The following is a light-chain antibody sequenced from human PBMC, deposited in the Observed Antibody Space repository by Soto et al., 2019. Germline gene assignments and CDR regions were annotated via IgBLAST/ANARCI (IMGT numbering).Light chain of an antibody. CDR2: DVS. CDR3: SSYTSSSTLYV. Sequence: QSVLTQPASVSGSPGQSIAISCTGTSSDVGGYNYVSWYQHHPGKAPKVMIYDVSNRPSGVSTRFSGSKSGNTASLTISGLQAEDEADYYXSSYTSSSTLYVFGSGTKVTVL. J-gene: IGLJ1*01. V-gene: IGLV2-14*03. CDR1: SSDVGGYNY.